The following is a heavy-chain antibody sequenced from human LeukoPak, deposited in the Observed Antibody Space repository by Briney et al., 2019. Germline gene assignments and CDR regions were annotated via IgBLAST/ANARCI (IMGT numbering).Heavy chain of an antibody. CDR3: ARREGYAYSYSIDF. CDR2: IYYSGST. V-gene: IGHV4-59*08. D-gene: IGHD2-15*01. J-gene: IGHJ4*02. Sequence: SETLSLTCTVSGGSMSSYYWSWIRQPPGKGLEWIGYIYYSGSTKYNPSLKSRVTISVDTSKNQFSLKLSSVTAADPAVYFCARREGYAYSYSIDFWGQGTLVTVSS. CDR1: GGSMSSYY.